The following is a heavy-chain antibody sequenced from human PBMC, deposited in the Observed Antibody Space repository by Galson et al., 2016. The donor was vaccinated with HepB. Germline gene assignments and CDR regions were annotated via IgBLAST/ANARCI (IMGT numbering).Heavy chain of an antibody. CDR1: GFTFSTYG. D-gene: IGHD3-10*01. J-gene: IGHJ4*02. CDR3: AKDYTFQLLYFDK. CDR2: ISANGDST. Sequence: SLRLSCAASGFTFSTYGMSWVRQAPGKGLEWVSGISANGDSTYYADSVKGRFSISRDNSKNTLYLQLNSLRAEDTAVYYCAKDYTFQLLYFDKWGQGTLVSVSS. V-gene: IGHV3-23*01.